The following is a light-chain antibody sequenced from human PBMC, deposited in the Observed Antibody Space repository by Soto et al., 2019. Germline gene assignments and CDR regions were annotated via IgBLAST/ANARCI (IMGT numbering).Light chain of an antibody. CDR2: GNG. CDR1: SSNIGAGYD. Sequence: QSVPTQPPSVSGAPGQRVTISCTGTSSNIGAGYDVHWYRQLPGTAPKLLIYGNGIRPSGVPDRFSGSKSGTSASLAITGLQAEDEADYYCQSYDSSLSGWVFGGGTKLTVL. J-gene: IGLJ3*02. V-gene: IGLV1-40*01. CDR3: QSYDSSLSGWV.